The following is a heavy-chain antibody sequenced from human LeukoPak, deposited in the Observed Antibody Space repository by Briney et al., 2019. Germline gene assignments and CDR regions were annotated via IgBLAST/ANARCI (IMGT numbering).Heavy chain of an antibody. J-gene: IGHJ4*02. D-gene: IGHD5-12*01. CDR1: GGTFSSYA. CDR2: IIPIFGTA. Sequence: ASVKVSCNASGGTFSSYAISWVRQAPGQGLEWMGGIIPIFGTANYAQKFQGRVTITADESTSTAYMELSSLRSEDTAVYYCASLWGSKQVATEGWGQGTLVTVSS. V-gene: IGHV1-69*01. CDR3: ASLWGSKQVATEG.